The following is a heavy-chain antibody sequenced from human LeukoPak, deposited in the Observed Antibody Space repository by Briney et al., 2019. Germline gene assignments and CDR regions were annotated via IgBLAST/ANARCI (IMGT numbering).Heavy chain of an antibody. Sequence: GGSLRLSCAASGFTFDDYAMHWVRQAPGKGLEWVSGISWNSGSIGYADSVKGRFTISRDNAKNSLYLQMNSLRAEDTALYYCAKDIRSVWRVFDYWGQGTLVTVSS. V-gene: IGHV3-9*01. D-gene: IGHD6-25*01. CDR1: GFTFDDYA. CDR2: ISWNSGSI. J-gene: IGHJ4*02. CDR3: AKDIRSVWRVFDY.